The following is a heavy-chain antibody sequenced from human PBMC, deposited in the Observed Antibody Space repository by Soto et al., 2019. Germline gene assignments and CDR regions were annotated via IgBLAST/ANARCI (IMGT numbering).Heavy chain of an antibody. CDR3: ARVGRGHYGSGIFFDY. D-gene: IGHD3-10*01. V-gene: IGHV3-30-3*01. CDR1: GFTFSSYA. CDR2: ISYDGSNK. Sequence: GGSLRLSCAASGFTFSSYAMHWVRQAPGKGLEWVAGISYDGSNKYYAESVKGRFTISRANSQNTLYLQMNSLRAEDTAVYYCARVGRGHYGSGIFFDYWGQGTLVTVSS. J-gene: IGHJ4*02.